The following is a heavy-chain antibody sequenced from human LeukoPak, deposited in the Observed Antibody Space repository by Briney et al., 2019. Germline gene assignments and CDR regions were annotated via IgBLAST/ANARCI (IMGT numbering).Heavy chain of an antibody. CDR3: ARGVRLLWFGESRQNWFDP. CDR1: GYSITSGYY. V-gene: IGHV4-38-2*02. D-gene: IGHD3-10*01. Sequence: SETLSLTCTVSGYSITSGYYWGWIRQPPGKGLEWIGSIYHSGSTYYNPSLKSRVTISVDTSKNQFSLKLSSVTAADTAVYYCARGVRLLWFGESRQNWFDPWGQGTLVTVSS. J-gene: IGHJ5*02. CDR2: IYHSGST.